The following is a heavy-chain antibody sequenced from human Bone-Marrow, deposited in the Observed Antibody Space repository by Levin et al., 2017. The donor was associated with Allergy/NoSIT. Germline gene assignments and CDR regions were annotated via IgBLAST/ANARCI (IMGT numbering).Heavy chain of an antibody. CDR3: AKGFRYSYGDYYYGMDV. V-gene: IGHV3-23*01. CDR1: GFTFSSYA. D-gene: IGHD5-18*01. J-gene: IGHJ6*02. CDR2: ISGSGGST. Sequence: LSLTCAASGFTFSSYAMSWVRQAPGKGLEWVSAISGSGGSTYYADSVKGRFTISRDNSKNTLYLQMNSLRAEDTAVYYCAKGFRYSYGDYYYGMDVWGQGTTVTVSS.